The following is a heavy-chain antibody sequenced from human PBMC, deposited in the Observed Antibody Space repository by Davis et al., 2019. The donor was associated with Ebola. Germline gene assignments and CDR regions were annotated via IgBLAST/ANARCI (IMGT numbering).Heavy chain of an antibody. CDR1: GFTFSDYY. D-gene: IGHD3-22*01. CDR2: ISSSGSTI. V-gene: IGHV3-11*04. Sequence: GESLKISCAASGFTFSDYYMSWIRQAPGKGLEWVSYISSSGSTIYYADSVKGRFTISRDNAKNSLYLQMNSLRAEDTAVYYCARDDVSYYDSSGYFYWGQGTLVTVSS. J-gene: IGHJ4*02. CDR3: ARDDVSYYDSSGYFY.